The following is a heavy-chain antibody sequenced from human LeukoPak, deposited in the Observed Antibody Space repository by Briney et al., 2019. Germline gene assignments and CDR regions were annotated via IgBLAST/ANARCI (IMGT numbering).Heavy chain of an antibody. CDR2: INWNGGST. V-gene: IGHV3-20*04. D-gene: IGHD3-3*01. CDR1: GFTFDDYG. J-gene: IGHJ4*02. Sequence: GGSLRLSCAASGFTFDDYGMSWVRQAPGKGLEWVSGINWNGGSTGYADSVKGRFTISRDNAKNSLYLQMNSLRAEDTALYYCARSGGFGVVTFYFEFWGRGTLVTVSS. CDR3: ARSGGFGVVTFYFEF.